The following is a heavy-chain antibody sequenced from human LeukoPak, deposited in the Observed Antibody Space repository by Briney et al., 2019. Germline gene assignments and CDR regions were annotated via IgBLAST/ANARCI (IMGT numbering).Heavy chain of an antibody. CDR2: IYYTGRT. Sequence: SETLSLTCTVSDGSISSSSYYWGWIRQPPGKGLESIGNIYYTGRTFYNPSLKSRVTISVDTSKNQFSLKLSSVTAADTAVYYCARHKDYYYSYMDVWGKGTTVTISS. V-gene: IGHV4-39*01. J-gene: IGHJ6*03. CDR1: DGSISSSSYY. CDR3: ARHKDYYYSYMDV.